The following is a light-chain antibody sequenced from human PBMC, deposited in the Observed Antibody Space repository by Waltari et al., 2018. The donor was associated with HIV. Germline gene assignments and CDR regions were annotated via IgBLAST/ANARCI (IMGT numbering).Light chain of an antibody. CDR3: QNYNSAPPT. CDR2: GAS. J-gene: IGKJ5*01. V-gene: IGKV1-27*01. CDR1: QAISNN. Sequence: DIQMTQPQSSLSASVGERVTITCRASQAISNNLAWYQQKPGKVPKLLIYGASTLQSGVPSRFSGSGSGTDFTLTISSLQPDDVATYYCQNYNSAPPTFGQGTRLDIK.